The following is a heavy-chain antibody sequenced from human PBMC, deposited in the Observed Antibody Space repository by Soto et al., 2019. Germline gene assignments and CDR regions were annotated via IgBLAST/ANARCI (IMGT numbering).Heavy chain of an antibody. D-gene: IGHD2-15*01. Sequence: QVQLVQSGAEVKKPGSSVKVSCKASGGTFSNYAITWVRQAPGQGLEWLGRIIPIFVTANYAQKFQGRVTITADASTTTASMELSSLRSDDTAVYYCAKDGGREGYFGNWFDPWGQGTLVTVSS. J-gene: IGHJ5*02. CDR3: AKDGGREGYFGNWFDP. V-gene: IGHV1-69*15. CDR1: GGTFSNYA. CDR2: IIPIFVTA.